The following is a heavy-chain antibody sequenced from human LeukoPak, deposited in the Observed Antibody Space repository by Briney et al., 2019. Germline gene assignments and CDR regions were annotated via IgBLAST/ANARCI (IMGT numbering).Heavy chain of an antibody. D-gene: IGHD2-2*01. CDR3: AREDPGYCSSTSCLDSNYVIDP. V-gene: IGHV4-31*03. CDR1: GGSISSGGYY. CDR2: IYYSGST. Sequence: SETLSLTCTVSGGSISSGGYYWSWIRQHPGKGLEWIGYIYYSGSTYYNPSLKSRVTISVDTSKNQFSLKLSSVTAADTAVYYCAREDPGYCSSTSCLDSNYVIDPWGQGTLVTVSS. J-gene: IGHJ5*02.